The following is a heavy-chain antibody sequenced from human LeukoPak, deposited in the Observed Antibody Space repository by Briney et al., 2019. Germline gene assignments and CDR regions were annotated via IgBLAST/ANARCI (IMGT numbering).Heavy chain of an antibody. CDR1: GGSFSGYY. D-gene: IGHD1-26*01. J-gene: IGHJ4*02. Sequence: ETLSLTCAVYGGSFSGYYWSWVRQAPGKGLEWVANIKQDGSEKYYVDSVKGRFTISRDNAKNSLYLQMNSLRAEDTAVYYCARTRGGSYSSFDYWGQGTLVTVSS. CDR3: ARTRGGSYSSFDY. V-gene: IGHV3-7*01. CDR2: IKQDGSEK.